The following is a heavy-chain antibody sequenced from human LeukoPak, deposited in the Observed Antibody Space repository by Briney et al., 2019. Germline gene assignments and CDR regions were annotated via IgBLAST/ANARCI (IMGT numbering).Heavy chain of an antibody. CDR3: ARGHDYSNYFDY. J-gene: IGHJ4*02. CDR2: IYSGGST. CDR1: GFTVSSNY. D-gene: IGHD4-11*01. V-gene: IGHV3-66*02. Sequence: HPGGSLRLSCAAAGFTVSSNYMSWVRQAPGKGLEWVSVIYSGGSTYYADSVKGRFTISRDNSKNTLYLQMNSLRAEDTAVYYCARGHDYSNYFDYWGQGTLVTVSS.